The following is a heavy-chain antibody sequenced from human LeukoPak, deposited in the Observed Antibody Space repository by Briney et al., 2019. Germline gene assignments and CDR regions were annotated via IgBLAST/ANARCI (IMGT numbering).Heavy chain of an antibody. Sequence: GESLKISCKASGYNFINYWIGWVRQMPGKGLEWMGIIYPGDSDVKYSPSFQGQVTMSVDKSINTACLQLSSLEASDTAIYYCAKFASYGSGSLYNWFDPWGQGTLVTVSS. CDR2: IYPGDSDV. CDR1: GYNFINYW. V-gene: IGHV5-51*01. D-gene: IGHD3-10*01. CDR3: AKFASYGSGSLYNWFDP. J-gene: IGHJ5*02.